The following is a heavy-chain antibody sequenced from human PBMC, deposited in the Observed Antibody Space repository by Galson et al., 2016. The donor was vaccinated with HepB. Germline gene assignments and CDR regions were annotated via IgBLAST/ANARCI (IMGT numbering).Heavy chain of an antibody. D-gene: IGHD5/OR15-5a*01. CDR1: GFTFSTYG. CDR2: ITYDGTKK. Sequence: SLRLSCAASGFTFSTYGMHWVRQAPGKGLEWLSNITYDGTKKIYADSVKGRFTISRDNYKNTLYLQMDNLRAEDTAVYYCAKSFASTQYDCDMDVWGQGTTVTVSS. V-gene: IGHV3-30*18. J-gene: IGHJ6*02. CDR3: AKSFASTQYDCDMDV.